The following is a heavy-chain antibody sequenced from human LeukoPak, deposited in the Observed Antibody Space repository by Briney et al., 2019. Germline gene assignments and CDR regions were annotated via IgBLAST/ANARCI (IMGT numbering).Heavy chain of an antibody. CDR3: ARVSSGYYWFDP. V-gene: IGHV4-61*08. J-gene: IGHJ5*02. CDR1: GGSISSGGYY. D-gene: IGHD3-22*01. Sequence: PSQTLSLTCTVSGGSISSGGYYWSWIRQHPGKGLEWIGYIYYSGSTNYNPSLKSRVTISVDTSKNQFSLKLSSVTAADTAVYYCARVSSGYYWFDPWGQGTLVTVSS. CDR2: IYYSGST.